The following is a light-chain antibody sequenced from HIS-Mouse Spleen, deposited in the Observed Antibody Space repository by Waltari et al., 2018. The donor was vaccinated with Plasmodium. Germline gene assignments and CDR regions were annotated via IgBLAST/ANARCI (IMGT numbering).Light chain of an antibody. J-gene: IGKJ3*01. CDR1: QDISNY. V-gene: IGKV1-33*01. CDR2: DAS. CDR3: QQYDNLPPLFT. Sequence: DIQMTQSPSSLSASVGDRVTILCQASQDISNYLNWYLQKPGKAPKLLIYDASNLETGVPSRFSGSGSGTDFTFTISSLQPEDIATYYCQQYDNLPPLFTFGPGTKVDIK.